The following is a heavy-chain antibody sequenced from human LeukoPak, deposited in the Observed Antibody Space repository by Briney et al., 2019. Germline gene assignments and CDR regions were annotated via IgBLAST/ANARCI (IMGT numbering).Heavy chain of an antibody. D-gene: IGHD6-13*01. CDR2: IKHSGST. CDR1: GGSVSGYY. Sequence: SETLSLTCAVYGGSVSGYYWSWIRHPPGKGLEWIGEIKHSGSTNYNPSLKSRVNISVDTSKNQFSLTLSCVTAADTAVYYCARGARQQLVRHNWFDPWGQGTLVTVSS. CDR3: ARGARQQLVRHNWFDP. V-gene: IGHV4-34*01. J-gene: IGHJ5*02.